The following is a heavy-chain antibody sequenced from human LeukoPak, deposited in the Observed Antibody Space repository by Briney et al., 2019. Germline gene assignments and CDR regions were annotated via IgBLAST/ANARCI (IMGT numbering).Heavy chain of an antibody. Sequence: GGSLRLSCAASGFTFSSYSMNWVRQAPGKGLEWVSYISSSSSTIYYADSVKGRFTISRDNAKNSLYLQMNSLRAEDTAVYYCAGDREGLLSPFDIWGQGTMVTVSS. CDR1: GFTFSSYS. D-gene: IGHD3-10*01. CDR3: AGDREGLLSPFDI. CDR2: ISSSSSTI. J-gene: IGHJ3*02. V-gene: IGHV3-48*04.